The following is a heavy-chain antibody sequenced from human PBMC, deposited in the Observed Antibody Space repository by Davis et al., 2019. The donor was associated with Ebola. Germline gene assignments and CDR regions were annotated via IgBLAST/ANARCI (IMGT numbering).Heavy chain of an antibody. Sequence: GESLKISCAASGFTLSIYGMHWVRQAPGKGLEWVAFIRNDGNDQYYAGSVKGRFTISRDNAKNTLYLQMNSLRAEDTAVYYCASRRGGPQNGWDILAGYPWGQGTLVTVSS. CDR3: ASRRGGPQNGWDILAGYP. CDR1: GFTLSIYG. D-gene: IGHD3-9*01. J-gene: IGHJ4*02. V-gene: IGHV3-30*02. CDR2: IRNDGNDQ.